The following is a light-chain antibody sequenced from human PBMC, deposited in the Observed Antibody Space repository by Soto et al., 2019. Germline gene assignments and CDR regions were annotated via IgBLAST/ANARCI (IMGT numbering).Light chain of an antibody. CDR1: SSNIGSNS. Sequence: QSVLTQPPSASGTPGQRVSISCSGSSSNIGSNSVQWHQQLPGTAPNLLIYADNQRPSGVPDRFSGSKSGTSASLAITGLQSGDEADYYCAAWDDSLNGFDFGTGTKLTVL. V-gene: IGLV1-44*01. J-gene: IGLJ1*01. CDR3: AAWDDSLNGFD. CDR2: ADN.